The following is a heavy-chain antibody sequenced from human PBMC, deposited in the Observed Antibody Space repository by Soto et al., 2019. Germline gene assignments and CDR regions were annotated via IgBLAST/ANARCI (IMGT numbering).Heavy chain of an antibody. V-gene: IGHV3-48*03. CDR2: ISSSGSTT. J-gene: IGHJ4*02. CDR1: GFTFSSYE. CDR3: ARESEDLTSNFDY. Sequence: PGGSLSLSCAASGFTFSSYEMNWVRQAPGKGPEWISYISSSGSTTNYADSVKGRFTISRDNAKNSLDLQMNSLRAEDTAVYYCARESEDLTSNFDYWGQGTLVTVSS.